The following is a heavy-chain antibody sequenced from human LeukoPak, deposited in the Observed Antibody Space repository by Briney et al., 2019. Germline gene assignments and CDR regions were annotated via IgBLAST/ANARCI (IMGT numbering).Heavy chain of an antibody. CDR2: FDPEDGET. J-gene: IGHJ5*02. V-gene: IGHV1-24*01. D-gene: IGHD2-2*01. Sequence: ASVKVSCKVSGYTLTELSMHWVRQAPGKGLEWMGGFDPEDGETIYAQKFQGRVTMTEGTSTDTAYMELSSLRSDDTAVYYCARRYCSSTSCPWFDPWGQGTLVTVSS. CDR1: GYTLTELS. CDR3: ARRYCSSTSCPWFDP.